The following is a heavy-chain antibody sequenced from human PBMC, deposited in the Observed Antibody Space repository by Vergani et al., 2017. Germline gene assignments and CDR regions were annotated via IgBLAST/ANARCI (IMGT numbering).Heavy chain of an antibody. CDR3: AREVRYGSGSYGQLDV. CDR2: IDYSGST. J-gene: IGHJ6*04. Sequence: QVQLQESGPGLVKPSETLSLTCTVSGGSVSSGSYYWSWIRQPAGKGLEWIGYIDYSGSTNYNPSLKSRVTISVDTSKNQFSLKLSSVTAADTAVYYCAREVRYGSGSYGQLDVWGKGTTVTVSS. CDR1: GGSVSSGSYY. D-gene: IGHD3-10*01. V-gene: IGHV4-61*10.